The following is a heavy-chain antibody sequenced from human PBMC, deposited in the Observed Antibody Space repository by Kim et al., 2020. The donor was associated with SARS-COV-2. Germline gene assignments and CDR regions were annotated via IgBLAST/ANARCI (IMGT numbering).Heavy chain of an antibody. Sequence: ASVKVSCNASGYTFTSNNMHWVRQAPGQGLEWMGMITPSDGNTNYAQKFQGSVTMTRDTSTSTVYMELSSLRSEDTAVYYCARDREGNWTFDYWGQGTLVTVSS. CDR1: GYTFTSNN. CDR3: ARDREGNWTFDY. CDR2: ITPSDGNT. J-gene: IGHJ4*02. V-gene: IGHV1-46*01. D-gene: IGHD1-20*01.